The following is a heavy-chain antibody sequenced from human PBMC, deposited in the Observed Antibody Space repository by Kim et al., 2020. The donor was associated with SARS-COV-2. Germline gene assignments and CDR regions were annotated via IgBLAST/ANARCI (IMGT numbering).Heavy chain of an antibody. V-gene: IGHV4-34*01. J-gene: IGHJ4*02. D-gene: IGHD2-8*01. CDR2: INHSGST. Sequence: SETLSLTCAVYGGSFSGYYWSWIRQPPGKGLEWIWEINHSGSTNYNPSPKSRVTITVDTSKNQISLTLISVTAADTAVYYCSRGYGKFDYCGQGTLVTVS. CDR3: SRGYGKFDY. CDR1: GGSFSGYY.